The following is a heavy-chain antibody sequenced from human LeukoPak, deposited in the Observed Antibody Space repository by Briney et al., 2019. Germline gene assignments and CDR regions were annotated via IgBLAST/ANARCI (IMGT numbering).Heavy chain of an antibody. CDR3: AKHGYSSGWPQVPSDY. CDR1: GGSISSSSYY. D-gene: IGHD6-19*01. V-gene: IGHV4-39*01. CDR2: IYYSGST. Sequence: SETLSLTCTVSGGSISSSSYYWGWIRQPPGKGLEWIGSIYYSGSTYYNPSLKSRVTISVDTSKNQFSLKLSSVTAADTAVYYCAKHGYSSGWPQVPSDYWGQGTLVTVSS. J-gene: IGHJ4*02.